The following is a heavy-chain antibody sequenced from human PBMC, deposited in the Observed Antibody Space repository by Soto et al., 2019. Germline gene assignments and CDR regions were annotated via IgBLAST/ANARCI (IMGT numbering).Heavy chain of an antibody. V-gene: IGHV4-4*02. D-gene: IGHD5-12*01. Sequence: SETLSLTYAVSGGSISSSNWWSWVRQPPGKGLEWIGEIYHSGSTNYNPSLKSRVTISVDKSKNQFSLKLSSVTAADTAVYYCARAAAGGYSAYEVFDYWGQGTLVTVS. CDR2: IYHSGST. CDR1: GGSISSSNW. CDR3: ARAAAGGYSAYEVFDY. J-gene: IGHJ4*02.